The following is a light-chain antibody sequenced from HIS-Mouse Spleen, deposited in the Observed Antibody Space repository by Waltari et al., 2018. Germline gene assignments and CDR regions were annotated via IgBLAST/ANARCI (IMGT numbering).Light chain of an antibody. CDR3: YSTDSSGNHRV. Sequence: SYELTQPPSVSVSPGQTARITCAGDALPKKYAYWYQQKSGQAPVLVIYEDRKRPAGIPERFSGSSSGTMATLTISGAQVEDEDDYYCYSTDSSGNHRVFGGGTKLTVL. CDR2: EDR. CDR1: ALPKKY. J-gene: IGLJ2*01. V-gene: IGLV3-10*03.